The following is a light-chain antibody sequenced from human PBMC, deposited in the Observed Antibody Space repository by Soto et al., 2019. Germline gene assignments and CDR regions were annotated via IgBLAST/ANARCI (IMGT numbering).Light chain of an antibody. CDR1: QSVSSNY. CDR2: GAS. CDR3: QQYGSSPWT. V-gene: IGKV3-20*01. Sequence: EIVLTQSPGTLSLSPGERATLSCGASQSVSSNYLAWYQQKPGQAPRPLIYGASSRATGIPDRFSGSGAGTDFTLTISRLEPEDFAVYYCQQYGSSPWTFGQGTKVEIK. J-gene: IGKJ1*01.